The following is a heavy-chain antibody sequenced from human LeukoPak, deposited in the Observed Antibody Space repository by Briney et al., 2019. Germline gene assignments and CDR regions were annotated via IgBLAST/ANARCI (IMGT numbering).Heavy chain of an antibody. Sequence: PGGSLRLSCAASGFTFRNYGSHWVRQAPGKGLQWVAVISYDGSTKYYADSVKGRFTISRDTSKNTVTLEMNRVRAEDTAVYYCGKDHSAYVWGSYRFPYYIDYWGPGTLVTVSS. CDR3: GKDHSAYVWGSYRFPYYIDY. V-gene: IGHV3-30*18. D-gene: IGHD3-16*02. J-gene: IGHJ4*02. CDR2: ISYDGSTK. CDR1: GFTFRNYG.